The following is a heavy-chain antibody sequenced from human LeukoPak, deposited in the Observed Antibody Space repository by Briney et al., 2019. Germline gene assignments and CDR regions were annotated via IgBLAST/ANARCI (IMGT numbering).Heavy chain of an antibody. CDR3: VRDRTGSGWYYFDS. V-gene: IGHV3-66*01. J-gene: IGHJ4*02. Sequence: PGGSLRLSCAASGFTVSDSYMSWVRQAPGKGLEWVSVIYSGGSTYYGDSVKARFTISRDNSKNTLYLQMNSLRAEDTAVYYCVRDRTGSGWYYFDSWGQGTLVTVPS. CDR2: IYSGGST. D-gene: IGHD6-19*01. CDR1: GFTVSDSY.